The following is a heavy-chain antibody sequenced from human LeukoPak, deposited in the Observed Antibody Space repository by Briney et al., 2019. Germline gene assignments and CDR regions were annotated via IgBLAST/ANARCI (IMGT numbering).Heavy chain of an antibody. V-gene: IGHV3-48*03. CDR1: GSPFNIYE. CDR3: ARDTFQPGLIDS. CDR2: ISSSGSTI. D-gene: IGHD2-2*01. Sequence: GGSLKLSCAASGSPFNIYEMNWVRRAPGKGLEWVSYISSSGSTIYYADSVKGRFTISRDNAKNSLYLQMNSLRAEDTAVYYCARDTFQPGLIDSWGQGTLVTVSS. J-gene: IGHJ4*02.